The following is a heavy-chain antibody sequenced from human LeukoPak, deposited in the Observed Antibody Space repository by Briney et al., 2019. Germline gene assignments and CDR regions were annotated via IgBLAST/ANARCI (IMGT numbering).Heavy chain of an antibody. CDR2: VSGSGYST. CDR1: GFTFSNYA. J-gene: IGHJ3*02. Sequence: PGGSLRLSCAASGFTFSNYAMSWVRQAPGKGLEWVSAVSGSGYSTYYADSVKGRFTISRDNSKNTLYLQMNSLRAEGTAVYYCARLCGGSCYSWGDAFDIWGQGTMVTVSS. CDR3: ARLCGGSCYSWGDAFDI. V-gene: IGHV3-23*01. D-gene: IGHD2-15*01.